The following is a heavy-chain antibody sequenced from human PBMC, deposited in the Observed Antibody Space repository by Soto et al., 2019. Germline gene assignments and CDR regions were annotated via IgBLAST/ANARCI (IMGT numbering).Heavy chain of an antibody. D-gene: IGHD2-2*02. V-gene: IGHV4-38-2*01. CDR2: MYHSGNT. J-gene: IGHJ4*02. CDR1: SFTFSSGCY. Sequence: LDSLALACAVSSFTFSSGCYCGCLRQPPEKGLGWIGSMYHSGNTNYSPSLKSRVTISIDKSKNKLYLTLSTVTAADAAVYYCASCVSTSCYSTWCLQFFDLWGQGTLVTVSS. CDR3: ASCVSTSCYSTWCLQFFDL.